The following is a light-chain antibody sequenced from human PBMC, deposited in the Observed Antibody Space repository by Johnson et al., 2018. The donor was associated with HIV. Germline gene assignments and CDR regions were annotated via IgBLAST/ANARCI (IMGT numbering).Light chain of an antibody. V-gene: IGLV1-51*01. CDR2: DNN. Sequence: QSLLTQPPSVSAAPGQKVTISCSGSSSNIGNNYVSWYQQLPGTAPKLLIYDNNKRPSGIPDRFSGSKSGTSATLGITGLQTGDEADYYCGTWDSSLSVFYGVGTGTKVTVL. CDR1: SSNIGNNY. CDR3: GTWDSSLSVFYG. J-gene: IGLJ1*01.